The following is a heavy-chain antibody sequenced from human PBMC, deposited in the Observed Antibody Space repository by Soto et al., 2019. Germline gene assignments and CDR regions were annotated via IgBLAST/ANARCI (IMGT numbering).Heavy chain of an antibody. CDR3: ARGKEIPDYWNFDL. J-gene: IGHJ2*01. Sequence: ASVEVSCKXSGYSFTDHYMHWVRQAPGQGLEWMGWINPNSGGTKSAQQFQGRVTMTRDMSISTAYMELSRLRFDDTAVYYCARGKEIPDYWNFDLWGRGTLVTVPQ. CDR2: INPNSGGT. D-gene: IGHD2-2*02. CDR1: GYSFTDHY. V-gene: IGHV1-2*02.